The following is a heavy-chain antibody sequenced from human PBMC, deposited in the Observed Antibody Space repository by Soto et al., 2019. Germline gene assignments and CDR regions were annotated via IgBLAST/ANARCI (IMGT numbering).Heavy chain of an antibody. J-gene: IGHJ4*02. V-gene: IGHV3-23*01. D-gene: IGHD3-22*01. CDR1: GFTFSSYA. CDR2: ISGSGGST. CDR3: AKTLYYYDSSGYQ. Sequence: EVQLLESGGGWVQPGGSLRLSCAASGFTFSSYAMSWVRQAPGKGLEWVSAISGSGGSTYYADSVKGRFTISRDNSKNTLYLQMNSLRAEDTAVYYCAKTLYYYDSSGYQWGQGTLVTVSS.